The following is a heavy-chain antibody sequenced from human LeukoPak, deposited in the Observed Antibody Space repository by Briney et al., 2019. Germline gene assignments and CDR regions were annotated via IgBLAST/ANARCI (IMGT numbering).Heavy chain of an antibody. CDR3: ARDPRGFSSGDGSFVDY. J-gene: IGHJ4*02. D-gene: IGHD6-19*01. Sequence: ASVKVSCKASGYTFTRYYMHWVRQAPGQGFEWMGIINPSGGSTSYAQKFQGRVTMTRDTSTSTVYMELSSLRSDDTAVCYCARDPRGFSSGDGSFVDYWGQGTLVTVSS. CDR2: INPSGGST. CDR1: GYTFTRYY. V-gene: IGHV1-46*01.